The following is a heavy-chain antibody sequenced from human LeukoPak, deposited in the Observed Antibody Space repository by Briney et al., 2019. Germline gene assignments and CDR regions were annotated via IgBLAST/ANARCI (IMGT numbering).Heavy chain of an antibody. Sequence: GGSLRLSCAASGFTVSSNYMSWVRQAPGKGLEWVAVISYDGSNKYYADSVKGRFTISRDNSKNTLYLQMNSLRAEDTAVYYCAKGPADYDSSEAYFDYWGQGTLVTVSS. D-gene: IGHD3-22*01. J-gene: IGHJ4*02. CDR2: ISYDGSNK. V-gene: IGHV3-30*18. CDR1: GFTVSSNY. CDR3: AKGPADYDSSEAYFDY.